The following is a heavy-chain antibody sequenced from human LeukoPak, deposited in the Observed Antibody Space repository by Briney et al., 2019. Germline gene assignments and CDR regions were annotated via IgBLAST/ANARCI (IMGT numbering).Heavy chain of an antibody. Sequence: GEALKISCKGSGYRFTSYWIGWVRQMPGKGLEWMGIIYPGDSDTRYSPSFQGQVTISADKSISTAYLQWSSLKASDTAMYYCARSSFSGSHHFDYWGQGTLVTVSS. D-gene: IGHD1-26*01. CDR1: GYRFTSYW. CDR2: IYPGDSDT. V-gene: IGHV5-51*01. J-gene: IGHJ4*02. CDR3: ARSSFSGSHHFDY.